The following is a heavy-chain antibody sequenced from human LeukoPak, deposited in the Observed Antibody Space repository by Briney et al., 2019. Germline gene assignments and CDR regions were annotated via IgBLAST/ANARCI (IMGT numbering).Heavy chain of an antibody. CDR1: GFTFSSYS. CDR3: ARDGWSTIFGVVITFDY. J-gene: IGHJ4*02. V-gene: IGHV3-48*01. D-gene: IGHD3-3*01. CDR2: ISSSSGTI. Sequence: GGSLRLSCAASGFTFSSYSMNWVRQAPGKGLEWVSYISSSSGTIYYADSVKGRFTISRDNAKNSLYLQMNSLRAEDTAVYYCARDGWSTIFGVVITFDYWGQGTLVTVSS.